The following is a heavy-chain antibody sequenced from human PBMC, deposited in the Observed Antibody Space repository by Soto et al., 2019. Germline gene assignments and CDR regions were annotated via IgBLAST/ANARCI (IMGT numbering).Heavy chain of an antibody. J-gene: IGHJ6*02. CDR1: GFTFSSYG. D-gene: IGHD1-26*01. V-gene: IGHV3-30*18. CDR2: ISYDGSNK. CDR3: AKDYSGSLLLVRRPPYYGMDV. Sequence: PGGSLRLSCAASGFTFSSYGMHWVRQAPGKGLEWVAVISYDGSNKYYADSVKGRFTISRDNSKNTLYLQMNSLRAEDTAVYYCAKDYSGSLLLVRRPPYYGMDVWGQGTTVTVSS.